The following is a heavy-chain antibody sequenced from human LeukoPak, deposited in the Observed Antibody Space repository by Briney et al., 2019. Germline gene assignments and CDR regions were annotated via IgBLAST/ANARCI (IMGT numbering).Heavy chain of an antibody. CDR2: ISCDGSNK. CDR3: ARTGYSSGWYGPFDY. Sequence: PGGSLRLSCATSGFTFSSYWMHWVRQAPGKGLEWVAVISCDGSNKYYADSVKGRFTISRDNSKNTLYLQMNSLRAEDTAVYYCARTGYSSGWYGPFDYWGQGTLVTVSS. CDR1: GFTFSSYW. V-gene: IGHV3-30-3*01. D-gene: IGHD6-19*01. J-gene: IGHJ4*02.